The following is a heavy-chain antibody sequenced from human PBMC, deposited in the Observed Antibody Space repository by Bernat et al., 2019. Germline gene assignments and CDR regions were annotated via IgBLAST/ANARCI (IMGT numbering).Heavy chain of an antibody. CDR1: GGTFSSYA. CDR2: IIPIFGTA. V-gene: IGHV1-69*06. Sequence: QVQLVQSGAEVKKPGSSVKVSCKASGGTFSSYAISWVRQAPGQGLEWMGGIIPIFGTANYAQKFQGRVTITADTSTDTAYMELSSLRSEDTAVYYCATDLPSLGGSYTHYFDYWGQGTLVTVSS. D-gene: IGHD1-26*01. CDR3: ATDLPSLGGSYTHYFDY. J-gene: IGHJ4*02.